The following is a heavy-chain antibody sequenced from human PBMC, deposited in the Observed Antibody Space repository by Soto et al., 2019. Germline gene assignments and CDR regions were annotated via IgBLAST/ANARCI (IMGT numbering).Heavy chain of an antibody. CDR2: IYYSGST. D-gene: IGHD3-22*01. J-gene: IGHJ1*01. Sequence: PSETLSLTCTVSGGSISSYYWSWIRQPPGKGLEWIGYIYYSGSTNYNPSLKSRVTISVDTSKNQFSLKLSSLRAEDTAVYYCAKCGYDSSGRLLRYFQHWGQGTLVTVSS. CDR3: AKCGYDSSGRLLRYFQH. CDR1: GGSISSYY. V-gene: IGHV4-59*12.